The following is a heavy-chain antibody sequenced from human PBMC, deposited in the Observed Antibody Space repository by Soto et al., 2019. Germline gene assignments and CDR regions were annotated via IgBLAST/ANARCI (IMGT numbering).Heavy chain of an antibody. CDR1: GGSISSYY. CDR3: ARYEAHHDHYDY. V-gene: IGHV4-59*08. J-gene: IGHJ4*02. Sequence: SETLSLTCTVSGGSISSYYWSWIRQPPGKGLEWIGYISYSGSTNYNPSLKSRVTISVDTSKNQFSLKLSSVTAADTAVYYCARYEAHHDHYDYWGQGTLVTVAA. D-gene: IGHD5-12*01. CDR2: ISYSGST.